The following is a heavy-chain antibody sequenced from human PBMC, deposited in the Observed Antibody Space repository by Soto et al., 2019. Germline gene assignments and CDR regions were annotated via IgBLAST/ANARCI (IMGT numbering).Heavy chain of an antibody. J-gene: IGHJ6*02. CDR2: IYPDDSDT. D-gene: IGHD6-13*01. V-gene: IGHV5-51*01. CDR1: GYGFTNYW. Sequence: GESLKISCKGSGYGFTNYWIGWVRQMPGKGLEWMGIIYPDDSDTKYSPSFQGQVTISADKSISTAYLQWSSLKASDTAMYYCARRGRLAAADEGYYYGMDVWGQGTTVTVSS. CDR3: ARRGRLAAADEGYYYGMDV.